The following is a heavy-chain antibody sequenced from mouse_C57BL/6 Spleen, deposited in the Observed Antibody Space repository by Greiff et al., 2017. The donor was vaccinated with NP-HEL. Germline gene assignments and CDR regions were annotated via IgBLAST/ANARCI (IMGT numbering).Heavy chain of an antibody. J-gene: IGHJ4*01. Sequence: EVQLQESGGGLVQPTGSLKLSCAASGFSFNTYAMNWVRQAPGKGLEWVARIRSKSNNYATYYADSVKDRFTISRDDSESMLYLQMNNLKTEDTAMYYCVRHGDYYGSSYAMDYWGQGTSVTVSS. V-gene: IGHV10-1*01. CDR1: GFSFNTYA. D-gene: IGHD1-1*01. CDR3: VRHGDYYGSSYAMDY. CDR2: IRSKSNNYAT.